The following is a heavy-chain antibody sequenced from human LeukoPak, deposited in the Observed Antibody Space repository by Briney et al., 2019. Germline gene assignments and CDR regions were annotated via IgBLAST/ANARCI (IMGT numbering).Heavy chain of an antibody. Sequence: GGSLRLSCAASGFTFSSYEMNWVRQAPGKGLEWVSYISSSGTTIYYADSVKGRFTISRDNAKNSLYLQMNSLRAEDTAVYYCARDGAGYNWSVYYYYYMDVWGNGTTVTVSS. CDR2: ISSSGTTI. J-gene: IGHJ6*03. V-gene: IGHV3-48*03. D-gene: IGHD1-20*01. CDR3: ARDGAGYNWSVYYYYYMDV. CDR1: GFTFSSYE.